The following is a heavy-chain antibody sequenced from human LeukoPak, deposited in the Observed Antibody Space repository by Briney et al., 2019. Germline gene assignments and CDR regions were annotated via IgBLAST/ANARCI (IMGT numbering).Heavy chain of an antibody. CDR1: GGSISSGDYY. D-gene: IGHD4-17*01. CDR2: IYYSGST. Sequence: SQTLSLTCTVSGGSISSGDYYWSWIRPPPGKGLEWIGYIYYSGSTYYNPSLTSRVTISVDTSKNQFSLKLSSVTAADTAVYYCARKDGDPFDYWGQGTLVTVSS. V-gene: IGHV4-30-4*01. J-gene: IGHJ4*02. CDR3: ARKDGDPFDY.